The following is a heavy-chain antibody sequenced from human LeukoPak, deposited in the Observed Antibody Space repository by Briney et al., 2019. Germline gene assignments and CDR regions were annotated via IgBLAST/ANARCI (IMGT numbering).Heavy chain of an antibody. CDR1: GYIFIDYE. Sequence: ASVKVSCKASGYIFIDYEINWVRQATGQGLEWMGWMNPKSGDTGYEQKFQGRVTITRDSSISTVYMELSSLRSEDTALCYCARGRYMDVRGKGTTVTVSS. CDR2: MNPKSGDT. J-gene: IGHJ6*03. CDR3: ARGRYMDV. V-gene: IGHV1-8*03.